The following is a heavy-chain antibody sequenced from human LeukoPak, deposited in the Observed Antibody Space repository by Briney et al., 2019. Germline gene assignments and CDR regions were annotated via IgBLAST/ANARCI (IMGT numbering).Heavy chain of an antibody. CDR1: GFTFSSYS. V-gene: IGHV3-21*01. D-gene: IGHD2-2*01. J-gene: IGHJ6*02. CDR3: ARAGVIGYCSSTSCYGVWAGMDV. CDR2: ISGSSSYI. Sequence: GGSLRLSCAASGFTFSSYSMNWVRQAPGKGLEWVSSISGSSSYIYYADSVKGRFTISRDNAKNSLYLQMNSLRAEDTAVYYCARAGVIGYCSSTSCYGVWAGMDVWGQGTTVTVSS.